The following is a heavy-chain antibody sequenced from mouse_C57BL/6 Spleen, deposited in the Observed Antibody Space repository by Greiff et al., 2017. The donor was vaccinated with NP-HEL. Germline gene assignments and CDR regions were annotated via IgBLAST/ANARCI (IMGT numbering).Heavy chain of an antibody. CDR2: IDPSDSYT. Sequence: QVQLKQSGAELVKPGASVKLSCKASGYTFTSYWMQWVKQRPGQGLEWIGEIDPSDSYTNYNQKFKGKATLTVDTSSSTAYMQLSSLTSEDSAVYYCARGGREGDYWGQGTTLTVSS. D-gene: IGHD3-3*01. V-gene: IGHV1-50*01. CDR3: ARGGREGDY. CDR1: GYTFTSYW. J-gene: IGHJ2*01.